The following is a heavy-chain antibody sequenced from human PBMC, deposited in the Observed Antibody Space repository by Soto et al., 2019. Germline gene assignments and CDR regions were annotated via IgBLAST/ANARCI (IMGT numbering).Heavy chain of an antibody. D-gene: IGHD2-21*02. J-gene: IGHJ6*02. CDR2: IGYDGSNK. V-gene: IGHV3-33*01. CDR3: AREIVVVTAILSYYYGMDV. Sequence: QVQLVESGGGVVKPGRSLRLSCAASGFTFSRYGMHWVRQAPGKGLEWVAVIGYDGSNKYYADSVKGRFTISRDNTKNTVYLQMNSLRAEDTALYYCAREIVVVTAILSYYYGMDVWGQGTTVTVSS. CDR1: GFTFSRYG.